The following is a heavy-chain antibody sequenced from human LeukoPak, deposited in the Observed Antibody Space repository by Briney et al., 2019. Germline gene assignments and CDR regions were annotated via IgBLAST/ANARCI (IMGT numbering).Heavy chain of an antibody. Sequence: GASVKVSCKASGGTFSSYAISWVRQAPGQGLEWMGGIIPIFGTANYAQKFQGRVTITADESTSTAYMELSSLRSEDTAVYYCARGELEYQLPAYFDYWGQGTLVTVSS. CDR2: IIPIFGTA. CDR1: GGTFSSYA. J-gene: IGHJ4*02. D-gene: IGHD2-2*01. V-gene: IGHV1-69*13. CDR3: ARGELEYQLPAYFDY.